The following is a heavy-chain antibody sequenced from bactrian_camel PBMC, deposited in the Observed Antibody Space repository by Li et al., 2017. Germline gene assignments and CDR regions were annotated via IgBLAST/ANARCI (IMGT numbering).Heavy chain of an antibody. Sequence: VQLVESGGGSVQAGGSLRLSCAASGFAISSYCMAWFRQAPGKEREGVIIDSAGSTAYVDSVKGRFTISKDNAKNTLYLQMNSLRPEDTAMYYCAADAGSCLGRRTWTSTYRYDYWGQGTQVTVS. CDR2: IDSAGST. J-gene: IGHJ4*01. D-gene: IGHD1*01. CDR3: AADAGSCLGRRTWTSTYRYDY. CDR1: GFAISSYC. V-gene: IGHV3S1*01.